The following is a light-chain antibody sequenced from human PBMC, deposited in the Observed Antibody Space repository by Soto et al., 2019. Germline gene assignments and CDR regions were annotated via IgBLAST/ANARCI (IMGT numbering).Light chain of an antibody. CDR1: SSDVGIYNY. J-gene: IGLJ1*01. Sequence: QSALTQPASVSGSPGQSIAISCTGSSSDVGIYNYVYWYQQHPGKVPKLIIYEVSNRPSGVSTRFSGSKSGNTASLTISGLQAEDEADYYCSSYTTSSTRVFGTGTKVTVL. CDR3: SSYTTSSTRV. V-gene: IGLV2-14*01. CDR2: EVS.